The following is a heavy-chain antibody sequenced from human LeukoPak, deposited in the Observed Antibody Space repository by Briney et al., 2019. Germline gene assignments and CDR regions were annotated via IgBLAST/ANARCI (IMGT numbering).Heavy chain of an antibody. V-gene: IGHV4-59*01. J-gene: IGHJ5*02. CDR2: IYYSGST. CDR3: ARGPRGITMVRGVSLNWFDP. Sequence: NPSETLSLTCTVSGGSICSYYWSWIRQPPGKGLEWIGYIYYSGSTNYNPSLQSRVTISVDTSKNQFSLKLSSVTAADTAVYYCARGPRGITMVRGVSLNWFDPWGQGTLVTVSS. CDR1: GGSICSYY. D-gene: IGHD3-10*01.